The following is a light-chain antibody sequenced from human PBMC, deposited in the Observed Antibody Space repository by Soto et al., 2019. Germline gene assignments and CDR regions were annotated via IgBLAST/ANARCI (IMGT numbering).Light chain of an antibody. J-gene: IGKJ5*01. Sequence: EVVLTQSPDTLSLSPGERATLTCRASQSVTNYIAWYQQRPGQAPRLLIYDASNRATGVPDRFSGTGSGTEFTLTISSLKSEDYAVYYCQQYKSWPPITFGQGTRLENK. CDR2: DAS. CDR1: QSVTNY. CDR3: QQYKSWPPIT. V-gene: IGKV3-15*01.